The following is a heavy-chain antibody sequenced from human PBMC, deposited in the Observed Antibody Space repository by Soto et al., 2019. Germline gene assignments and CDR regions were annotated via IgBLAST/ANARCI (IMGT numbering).Heavy chain of an antibody. CDR2: MNPNSGNT. J-gene: IGHJ4*02. D-gene: IGHD3-16*01. CDR1: GYTFISYD. V-gene: IGHV1-8*01. CDR3: AGDWGTPRDY. Sequence: QVQLVQSGAEVKKPGASVKVSCRASGYTFISYDINWVRQATGQGLEWMGWMNPNSGNTGYAQKFQGRVTMTRNTSISTAYMGLSSMRSEDTAVYYCAGDWGTPRDYWGQGTLVTVSS.